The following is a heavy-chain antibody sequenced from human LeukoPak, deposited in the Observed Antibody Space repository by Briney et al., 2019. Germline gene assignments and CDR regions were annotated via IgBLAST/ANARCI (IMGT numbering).Heavy chain of an antibody. J-gene: IGHJ4*02. V-gene: IGHV1-2*06. CDR1: GHTFTGYY. CDR3: ARGTVELGRLRANYYHSNWGDPRFDC. Sequence: ASAKVSCKASGHTFTGYYMHWVRQAPGQGLEWMGRINPNSGGTNYAQKFQGRVTMTRDTSISTAYMELSRLRSDDTAVYYCARGTVELGRLRANYYHSNWGDPRFDCWGQGTLDTVSS. CDR2: INPNSGGT. D-gene: IGHD3-22*01.